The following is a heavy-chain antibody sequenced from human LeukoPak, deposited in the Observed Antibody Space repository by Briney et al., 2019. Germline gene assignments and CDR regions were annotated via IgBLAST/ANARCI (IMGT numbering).Heavy chain of an antibody. J-gene: IGHJ4*02. Sequence: GGSLRLSCAVSGFTFRNYGMHWVRQAPGKGLEWVAIISYDGSNKYYADSVKGRFTISRDNSKNTLELQMNSLRAEDTAVYYCATNGYNKGQGPLGYWGQGTLVTVSS. CDR1: GFTFRNYG. CDR2: ISYDGSNK. D-gene: IGHD5-18*01. CDR3: ATNGYNKGQGPLGY. V-gene: IGHV3-30*03.